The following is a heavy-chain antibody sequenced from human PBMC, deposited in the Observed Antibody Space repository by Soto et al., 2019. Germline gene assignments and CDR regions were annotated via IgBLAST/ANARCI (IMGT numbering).Heavy chain of an antibody. V-gene: IGHV5-10-1*01. CDR1: GYDFTTYW. D-gene: IGHD1-1*01. CDR2: IDPTDSYT. Sequence: GESLKISCQGSGYDFTTYWITWVRRMPGKGLEWLGRIDPTDSYTNYSPSFRGHVTMSVDKSVRTAYLQWNDLKASDSATYFCATQHPRLSTTKRGVFCPWVQGTLVTVSS. J-gene: IGHJ5*02. CDR3: ATQHPRLSTTKRGVFCP.